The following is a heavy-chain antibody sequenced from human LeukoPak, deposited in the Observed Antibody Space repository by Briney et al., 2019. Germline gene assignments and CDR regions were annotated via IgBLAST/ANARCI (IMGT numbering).Heavy chain of an antibody. V-gene: IGHV4-61*02. CDR1: GGSISSGSYY. D-gene: IGHD2-2*01. CDR3: ARGQIHPLLHCSSTSCSLKEFDY. Sequence: PSQTLSLTCTVSGGSISSGSYYWSWIRQPAGKGLEWIGRIYTSGSTNYDPSLKSRVTISVDTSKNQFSLKLSSVTAADTAVYYCARGQIHPLLHCSSTSCSLKEFDYWGQGTLVTVSS. J-gene: IGHJ4*02. CDR2: IYTSGST.